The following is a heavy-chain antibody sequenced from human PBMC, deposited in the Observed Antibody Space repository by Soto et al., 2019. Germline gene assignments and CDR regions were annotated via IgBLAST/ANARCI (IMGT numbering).Heavy chain of an antibody. Sequence: SETLSLTCAVYGGSFSCYYWSWIRQPPGKGLEWIGEINHSGSTNYNPSLKSRVTISVDTSKNQFSLKLSSVTAADTAVYYCARVGTGTTSLWGQGTLVTVSS. D-gene: IGHD1-7*01. CDR2: INHSGST. V-gene: IGHV4-34*01. J-gene: IGHJ4*02. CDR3: ARVGTGTTSL. CDR1: GGSFSCYY.